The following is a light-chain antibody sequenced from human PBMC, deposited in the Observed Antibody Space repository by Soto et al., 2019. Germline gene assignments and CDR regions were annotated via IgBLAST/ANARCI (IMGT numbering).Light chain of an antibody. V-gene: IGKV3-20*01. CDR3: QQYGSSPTT. CDR2: GAS. CDR1: QSVSSSC. J-gene: IGKJ5*01. Sequence: EIVLTQSPGTLSLSPGERATLSCRASQSVSSSCFAWYQQTPGPAPRLLIDGASSSATGIPDRFSGSASGTDFPLTISRLEHEDFAVYYCQQYGSSPTTFGQGTRLEIK.